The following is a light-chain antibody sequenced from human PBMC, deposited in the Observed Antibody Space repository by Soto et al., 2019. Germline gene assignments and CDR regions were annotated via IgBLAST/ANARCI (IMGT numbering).Light chain of an antibody. J-gene: IGLJ3*02. V-gene: IGLV1-40*01. CDR2: GNT. CDR3: QSYDSSLTAVV. CDR1: SSNIGAPYD. Sequence: QSVLTQPPSISGAPGQRVTLSCTGTSSNIGAPYDVHWYQQLPGTAPKLLIYGNTNRPSGVPDRFSGSKSGTSASLAITGLQAEDEAYYYCQSYDSSLTAVVFGGGTKLTVL.